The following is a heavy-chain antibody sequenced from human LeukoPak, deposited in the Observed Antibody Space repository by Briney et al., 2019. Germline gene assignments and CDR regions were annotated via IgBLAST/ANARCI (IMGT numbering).Heavy chain of an antibody. CDR3: ARDLGLGHIVATINFDY. CDR1: GGTFSSYA. Sequence: SVKVSCKASGGTFSSYAISWVRQAPGQGLEWMGGIIPIFGTANYAQKFQGRVTITADESTSTAYMELRSLRSDDTAVYYCARDLGLGHIVATINFDYWGQGTLVTVSS. J-gene: IGHJ4*02. D-gene: IGHD5-12*01. CDR2: IIPIFGTA. V-gene: IGHV1-69*13.